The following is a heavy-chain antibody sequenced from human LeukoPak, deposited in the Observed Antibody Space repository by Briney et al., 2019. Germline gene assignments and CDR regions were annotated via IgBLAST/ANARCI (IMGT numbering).Heavy chain of an antibody. CDR2: IYHSGST. V-gene: IGHV4-38-2*02. CDR1: GYSISSGYY. D-gene: IGHD5-24*01. Sequence: MASETLSLTCTVSGYSISSGYYWGWIRQPPGKGLEWIGSIYHSGSTYYNPSLKSRVTISVDTSKNQFSLKLSSVTAADTAVYYCARRRVEMATIYFDYWGQGTLVTVSS. J-gene: IGHJ4*02. CDR3: ARRRVEMATIYFDY.